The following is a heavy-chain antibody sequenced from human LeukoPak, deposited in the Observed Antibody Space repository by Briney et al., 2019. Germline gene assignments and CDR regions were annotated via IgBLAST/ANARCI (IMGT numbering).Heavy chain of an antibody. J-gene: IGHJ6*02. CDR3: ASFSREYYYFGLDV. CDR1: GGSFSTKY. D-gene: IGHD3-3*01. CDR2: IYYSGCT. Sequence: SETLSLTCTLSGGSFSTKYWSWIRQSPQKGLEWIGYIYYSGCTEDSSSFKGRVTISVDTSKKQFSLRLRSVTAADTAVYFCASFSREYYYFGLDVWGQGITVTVSS. V-gene: IGHV4-59*08.